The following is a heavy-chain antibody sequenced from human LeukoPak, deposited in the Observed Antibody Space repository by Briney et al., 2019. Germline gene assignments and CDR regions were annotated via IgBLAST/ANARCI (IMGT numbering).Heavy chain of an antibody. J-gene: IGHJ6*02. Sequence: ASVKVSCKASGFTFTSSAMQWVRQARGQRLEWIGWIVVGSGNTNYAQKFQERVTITRDMSTSTAYMELSSLRSEDTAVYYCAAEPEFAVAGTGYYGMDVWGQGTTVTVSS. CDR2: IVVGSGNT. CDR1: GFTFTSSA. D-gene: IGHD6-19*01. CDR3: AAEPEFAVAGTGYYGMDV. V-gene: IGHV1-58*02.